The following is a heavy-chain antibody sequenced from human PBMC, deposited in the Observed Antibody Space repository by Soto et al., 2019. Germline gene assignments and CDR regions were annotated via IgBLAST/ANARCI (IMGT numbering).Heavy chain of an antibody. CDR2: IISIFGTT. CDR1: GGTFSTFA. CDR3: ATSGECGGDCSVYGMAV. D-gene: IGHD2-21*02. V-gene: IGHV1-69*01. Sequence: QVQLVQSGAEVKKPGSSVKVSCKASGGTFSTFAISWVRQAPGQGLEWMGGIISIFGTTEYAQKFQGRVTITADESTSTAYMELSSLGYDDTAVYFCATSGECGGDCSVYGMAVWGQGTTVTVSS. J-gene: IGHJ6*02.